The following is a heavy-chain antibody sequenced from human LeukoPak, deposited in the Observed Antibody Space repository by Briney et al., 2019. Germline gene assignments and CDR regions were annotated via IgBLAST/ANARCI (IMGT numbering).Heavy chain of an antibody. Sequence: ASVTLSFTASGSTFTGYYMPWVREAPGQPLEWMGWMNPNSGGTNYAQKFPARVTVTRDTSTSTPYTHLSRLSSDTPALSSFARIRRGRYYFDYWGEGTLVTASS. CDR2: MNPNSGGT. V-gene: IGHV1-2*02. CDR3: ARIRRGRYYFDY. D-gene: IGHD6-6*01. J-gene: IGHJ4*02. CDR1: GSTFTGYY.